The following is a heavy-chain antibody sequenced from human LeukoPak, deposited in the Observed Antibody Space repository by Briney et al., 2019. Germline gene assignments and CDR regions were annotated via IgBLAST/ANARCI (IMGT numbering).Heavy chain of an antibody. D-gene: IGHD6-13*01. CDR3: ARQGSLGSSWPEWFDP. V-gene: IGHV5-51*01. CDR2: IYPGDSDT. CDR1: GYSFTSYW. Sequence: PGESLKISCKGSGYSFTSYWIGWVRQMPGKGLEWMGIIYPGDSDTRYSPSFQGQVTISADKSISTAYLQWSSLKASDTAMYYCARQGSLGSSWPEWFDPWGQGTLVTVSS. J-gene: IGHJ5*02.